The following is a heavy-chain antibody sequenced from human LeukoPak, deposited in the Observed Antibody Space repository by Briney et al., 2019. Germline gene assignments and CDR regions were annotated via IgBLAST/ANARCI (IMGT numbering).Heavy chain of an antibody. V-gene: IGHV3-23*01. CDR1: GFTFSNYA. CDR2: ISASGGST. J-gene: IGHJ6*03. Sequence: PGGSLRLSCAASGFTFSNYAMSWVRQAPGKGLEWVSAISASGGSTYYADSVKGRFTISRDNPKNTVYLQMNSLRAEDTAVYYCAKRFYYMDVWGQGTMVTVSS. CDR3: AKRFYYMDV.